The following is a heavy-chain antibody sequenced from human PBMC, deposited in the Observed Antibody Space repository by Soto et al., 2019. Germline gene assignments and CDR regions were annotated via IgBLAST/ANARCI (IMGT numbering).Heavy chain of an antibody. D-gene: IGHD6-6*01. CDR2: ISSDGTST. CDR3: ARDSYSSCTQ. V-gene: IGHV3-74*01. Sequence: EVQLVESGGGLVQPGGSLRLSCAVSGLTFSSNWMHWVRQAPGKGLVWVSRISSDGTSTTYADSVRGRFTISRDNAKNTLYLQMHSLRAEDTGVYYCARDSYSSCTQWGQGTLVTVSS. J-gene: IGHJ4*02. CDR1: GLTFSSNW.